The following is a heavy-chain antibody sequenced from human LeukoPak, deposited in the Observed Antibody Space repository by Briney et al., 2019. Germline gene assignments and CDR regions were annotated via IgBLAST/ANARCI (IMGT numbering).Heavy chain of an antibody. CDR2: IYYSGST. J-gene: IGHJ4*02. D-gene: IGHD3-10*01. Sequence: SETLSLTCTASGGSISSYYWSWIRQPPGKGLEWIGYIYYSGSTNYNPSLKSRVTISVDTSKNQFSLKLSSVTAADTAVYYCAGGELPGPFDYWGQGTLVTVSS. CDR1: GGSISSYY. CDR3: AGGELPGPFDY. V-gene: IGHV4-59*01.